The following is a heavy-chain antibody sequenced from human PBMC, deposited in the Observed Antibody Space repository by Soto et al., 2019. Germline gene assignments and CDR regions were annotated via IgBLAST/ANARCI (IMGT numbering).Heavy chain of an antibody. CDR3: ARTTEAPDY. V-gene: IGHV4-59*11. J-gene: IGHJ4*01. Sequence: SDTLSLTCSVSGGSINNHYWSWIRQPPGKGLEWIGYIYVQKFQGRVTMTTDTSTSTAYMELRSLRSDDTAVYYCARTTEAPDYWGHGTLVTVSS. CDR2: IYVQK. CDR1: GGSINNHY.